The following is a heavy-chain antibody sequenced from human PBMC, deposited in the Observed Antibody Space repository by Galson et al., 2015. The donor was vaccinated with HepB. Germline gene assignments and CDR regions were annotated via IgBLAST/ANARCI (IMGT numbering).Heavy chain of an antibody. CDR1: EFTFSSYW. J-gene: IGHJ6*04. CDR2: INPDGSEE. CDR3: ARRISLVRGIITRPDYYYGMDV. Sequence: SLRLSCAGSEFTFSSYWMNWVRQAPGKGLEWVAHINPDGSEEYYAASLKGRFTISRDNAKNSLYLQMDSLRAEDTAVYYCARRISLVRGIITRPDYYYGMDVWGKGTTVTVAS. D-gene: IGHD3-10*01. V-gene: IGHV3-7*03.